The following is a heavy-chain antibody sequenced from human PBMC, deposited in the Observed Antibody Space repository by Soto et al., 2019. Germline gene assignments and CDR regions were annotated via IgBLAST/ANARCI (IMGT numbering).Heavy chain of an antibody. J-gene: IGHJ6*03. CDR1: GFTFSSYG. CDR2: ISYDGSNK. V-gene: IGHV3-30*03. CDR3: XXXXXXXXXXXXYXXYM. Sequence: QVQLVESGGGVVQPGRSLRLSCAASGFTFSSYGMHWVRQAPGKGLEWVAVISYDGSNKYYADSVKGRFTISRDNSKXXXXXXXXXXXXXXXXXXXXXXXXXXXXXXXXYXXYM.